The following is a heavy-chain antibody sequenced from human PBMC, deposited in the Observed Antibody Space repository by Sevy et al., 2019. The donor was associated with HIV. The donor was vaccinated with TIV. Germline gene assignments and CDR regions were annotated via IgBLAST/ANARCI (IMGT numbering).Heavy chain of an antibody. CDR3: ARAGYNYGSISLYYFDY. Sequence: GGSLRLSCAASGFTFSSFWMHWVRQVPGKGLVWVSHINSDGSTTAYADSVKGRFTISRDNAKNTLYLQINSLRAEDTAVYYCARAGYNYGSISLYYFDYWGPGTLVTVSS. CDR1: GFTFSSFW. D-gene: IGHD5-18*01. J-gene: IGHJ4*02. V-gene: IGHV3-74*01. CDR2: INSDGSTT.